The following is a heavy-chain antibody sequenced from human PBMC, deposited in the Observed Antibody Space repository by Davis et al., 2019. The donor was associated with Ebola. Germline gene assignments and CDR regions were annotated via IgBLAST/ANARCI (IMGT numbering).Heavy chain of an antibody. J-gene: IGHJ4*02. Sequence: ASVKVSCKASGYTFASYDINWVRQATGQGLEWMGWMNPNSGNTGYAQKFQGRVTMTRNTSISTAYMELSSLRSEDTAVYYCAKAPTWSQINYYCFDYWGQGTLVTVSS. V-gene: IGHV1-8*01. CDR1: GYTFASYD. D-gene: IGHD3-10*01. CDR3: AKAPTWSQINYYCFDY. CDR2: MNPNSGNT.